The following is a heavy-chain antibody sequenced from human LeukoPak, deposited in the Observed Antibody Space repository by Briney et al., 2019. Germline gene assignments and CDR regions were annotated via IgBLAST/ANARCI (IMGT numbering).Heavy chain of an antibody. CDR1: GFTFDDYA. V-gene: IGHV3-9*01. Sequence: PGRSLRLSCAASGFTFDDYAMHWVRHAPGKGLEWVSGISWNSGSIGYADSVKGRFTISRDNAKNSLYLQMNSLRAEDTALYYCAKSAAAGTYYYYMDVWGKGTTVTVSS. D-gene: IGHD6-13*01. J-gene: IGHJ6*03. CDR2: ISWNSGSI. CDR3: AKSAAAGTYYYYMDV.